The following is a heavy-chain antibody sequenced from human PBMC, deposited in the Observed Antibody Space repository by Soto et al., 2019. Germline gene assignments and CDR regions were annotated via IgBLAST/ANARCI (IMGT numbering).Heavy chain of an antibody. CDR1: GGSFSGYY. CDR3: ARETPDRLGQWFDP. Sequence: SETLSLTCAVYGGSFSGYYWSWIRQPPGKGLEWIGEINHSGSTNYNPSLKSRVTISVDTSKNQFSLKLSSVTAADTAVYYCARETPDRLGQWFDPWGQGPLGTVSP. CDR2: INHSGST. V-gene: IGHV4-34*01. D-gene: IGHD6-6*01. J-gene: IGHJ5*02.